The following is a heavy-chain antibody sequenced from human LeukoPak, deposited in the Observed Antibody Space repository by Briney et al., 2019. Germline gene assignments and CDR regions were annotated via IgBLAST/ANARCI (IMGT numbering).Heavy chain of an antibody. Sequence: PGGSLRLSCAASGFTFSSYWMSWVRQAPGKGPEWVANIKQDGSEKYYVDSVKGRFTISRDNAKNSLYLQMNSLRAEDTAVYYCARDYAVVVPAAINSYYYYYMDVWGKGTTVTVSS. V-gene: IGHV3-7*01. CDR3: ARDYAVVVPAAINSYYYYYMDV. CDR2: IKQDGSEK. J-gene: IGHJ6*03. D-gene: IGHD2-2*01. CDR1: GFTFSSYW.